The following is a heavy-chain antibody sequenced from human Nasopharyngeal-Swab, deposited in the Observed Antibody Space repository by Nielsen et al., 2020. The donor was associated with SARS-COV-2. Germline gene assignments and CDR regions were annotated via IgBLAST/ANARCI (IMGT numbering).Heavy chain of an antibody. V-gene: IGHV3-64*01. CDR1: GFSFSNYA. CDR3: ARGGGVDTLIDY. D-gene: IGHD5-18*01. Sequence: GESLKTPCAAPGFSFSNYAMHWVRQAPGKGLEYVSAISSNGGSTYYANSVKGRFTFSRDNSKNTLYLQMGSLRAEDMAVYYCARGGGVDTLIDYWGQGTLVTVSS. J-gene: IGHJ4*02. CDR2: ISSNGGST.